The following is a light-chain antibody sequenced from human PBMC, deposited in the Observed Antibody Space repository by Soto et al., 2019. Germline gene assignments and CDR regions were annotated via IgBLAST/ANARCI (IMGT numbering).Light chain of an antibody. CDR2: QTS. CDR1: QNISSW. V-gene: IGKV1-5*03. Sequence: DIQMTQSPSTLSASVGARVPLTCRASQNISSWLAWYQQKPGKAPNLLIYQTSNLESGVPSRFSGSGSGTEFTLTISSLQPEDFATYYCLQHYTYLWTFGQGTKVDIK. J-gene: IGKJ1*01. CDR3: LQHYTYLWT.